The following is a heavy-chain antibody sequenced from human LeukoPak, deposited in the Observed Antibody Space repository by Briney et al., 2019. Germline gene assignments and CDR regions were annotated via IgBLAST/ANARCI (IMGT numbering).Heavy chain of an antibody. CDR2: ISGTGGST. V-gene: IGHV3-23*01. CDR1: GFTFSSYA. Sequence: GGSLRLSCAASGFTFSSYAMSWVRQAPGKGLEWVSAISGTGGSTYYADSVKGRFTISRDNSKNTLYLQMNSLRAEDTAVYYCARTIHYYDSSGYYPLEYYFDYWGQGTLVTVSS. CDR3: ARTIHYYDSSGYYPLEYYFDY. J-gene: IGHJ4*02. D-gene: IGHD3-22*01.